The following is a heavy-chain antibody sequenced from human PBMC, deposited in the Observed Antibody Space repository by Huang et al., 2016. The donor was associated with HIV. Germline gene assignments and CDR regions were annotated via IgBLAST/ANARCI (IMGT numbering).Heavy chain of an antibody. CDR3: ARGVFDGVWSGDLLPHFYYMDV. CDR1: GGTFSSYG. D-gene: IGHD3-10*01. V-gene: IGHV1-69*13. CDR2: IVPIFRRP. Sequence: QVQLVQSGAEMKKPGSSVKVSCTAPGGTFSSYGISWVRQAPGQGLEWMGGIVPIFRRPDYAQKFQGRLTITADESTSTAYMELSSLRSQDSAIYFCARGVFDGVWSGDLLPHFYYMDVWGKGTTVTVSS. J-gene: IGHJ6*03.